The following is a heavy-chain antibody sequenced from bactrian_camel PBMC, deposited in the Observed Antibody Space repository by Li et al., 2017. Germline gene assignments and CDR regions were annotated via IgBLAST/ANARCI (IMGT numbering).Heavy chain of an antibody. Sequence: DVQLVESGGGSVQAGGFLRLSCAGSDSTRSMNCFSWFRQAPGKEREWVAAIDADGKTSYTDSVKGRFTISRDDARNTLNLQMNSLKPEDTAMYYCAADRSWVCVSASWRSATDFGYRGQGTQVTVS. CDR1: DSTRSMNC. V-gene: IGHV3S10*01. CDR3: AADRSWVCVSASWRSATDFGY. CDR2: IDADGKT. D-gene: IGHD1*01. J-gene: IGHJ6*01.